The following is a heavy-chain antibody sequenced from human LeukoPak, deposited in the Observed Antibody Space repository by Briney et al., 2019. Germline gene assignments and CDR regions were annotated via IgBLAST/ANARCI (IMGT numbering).Heavy chain of an antibody. V-gene: IGHV4-59*08. CDR1: GDSINNYY. CDR2: VFYSGSA. CDR3: ARLGPWSGPISYYFDY. D-gene: IGHD3-3*01. Sequence: PSETLSLTCTVSGDSINNYYWSWIRQPPGKGLEWVGCVFYSGSANYNPSLKSRVTISVDTSKNQFSLKLSSVTAADTAVYYCARLGPWSGPISYYFDYWGQGTLVTVSS. J-gene: IGHJ4*02.